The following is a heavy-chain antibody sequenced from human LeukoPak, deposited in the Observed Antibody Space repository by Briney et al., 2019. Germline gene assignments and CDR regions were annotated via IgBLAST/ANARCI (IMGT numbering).Heavy chain of an antibody. CDR1: GFIFSSYW. V-gene: IGHV3-7*03. J-gene: IGHJ4*02. D-gene: IGHD1-26*01. Sequence: GGSLRLSCAASGFIFSSYWMTWVRQAPGKGLEWVANIKQAGSENSYVDSVKGRFTISRDNAKNSLYLQINSLRAEDTAVYYCAKDLARVGATVFDYWGQGTLVTVSS. CDR2: IKQAGSEN. CDR3: AKDLARVGATVFDY.